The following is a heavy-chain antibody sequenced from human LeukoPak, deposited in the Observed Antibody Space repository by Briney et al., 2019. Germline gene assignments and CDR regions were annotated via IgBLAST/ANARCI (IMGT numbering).Heavy chain of an antibody. D-gene: IGHD3-9*01. CDR3: ARRAVYYDILTGYYTLYYFDC. CDR1: GGSISSSSYY. V-gene: IGHV4-39*01. J-gene: IGHJ4*02. CDR2: IYYSGST. Sequence: SETLSLTCTVSGGSISSSSYYWGWIRQPPGKGLEWIGSIYYSGSTYYNPSLKSRVTISVDTSKNQFSLKLSSVTAADTAVYYCARRAVYYDILTGYYTLYYFDCWGQGTLVTVSS.